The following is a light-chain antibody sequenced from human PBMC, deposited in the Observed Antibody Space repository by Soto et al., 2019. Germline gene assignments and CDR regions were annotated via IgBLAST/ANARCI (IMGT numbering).Light chain of an antibody. Sequence: EIVRTHCAVPLSESPGGRATLSCRASQSIGDTLAWYQQKPGQAPRLLIYGASSRVTGFPARFSGSGSGTDFTLTISSLQSDDFAVYYCQHYDNRPCTFGQGTKVDI. CDR1: QSIGDT. J-gene: IGKJ1*01. CDR2: GAS. V-gene: IGKV3-15*01. CDR3: QHYDNRPCT.